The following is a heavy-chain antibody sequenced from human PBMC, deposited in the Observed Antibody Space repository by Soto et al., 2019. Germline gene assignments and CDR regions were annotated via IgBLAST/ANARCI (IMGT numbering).Heavy chain of an antibody. J-gene: IGHJ5*02. CDR2: ITPNSGDT. CDR1: GYSFTDHY. CDR3: AGDSTQHWSSVENWFDP. V-gene: IGHV1-2*02. Sequence: AASVKVSCKASGYSFTDHYIHWVRQAPGQGLEWMGWITPNSGDTKYAQKFQGRVTMTRDTSISTAYMELTRLTSDDTAVYYCAGDSTQHWSSVENWFDPWGQGTLVTVSS. D-gene: IGHD1-1*01.